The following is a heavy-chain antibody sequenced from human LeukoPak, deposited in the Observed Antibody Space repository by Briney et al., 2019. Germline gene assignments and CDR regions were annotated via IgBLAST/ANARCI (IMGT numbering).Heavy chain of an antibody. V-gene: IGHV3-23*01. J-gene: IGHJ4*02. Sequence: GGSLRLSCTASGFTFGDYAMSWVRQAPGKGLEWVSAISGSGGSTYYADSVKGRFTISRDNSKNTLYLQMNSLRAEDTAVYYCAKDQGTQHFDYWGQGTLVIVSS. CDR3: AKDQGTQHFDY. CDR1: GFTFGDYA. D-gene: IGHD3-10*01. CDR2: ISGSGGST.